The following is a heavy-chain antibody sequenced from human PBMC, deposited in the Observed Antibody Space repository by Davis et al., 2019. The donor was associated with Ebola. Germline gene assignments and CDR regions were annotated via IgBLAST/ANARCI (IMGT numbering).Heavy chain of an antibody. CDR3: AREIAARPIDY. CDR2: INPSGGST. V-gene: IGHV1-46*01. Sequence: AASVKVSCKASGYTFTSYYMHWVRQAPGQGLEWMGIINPSGGSTSYAQKFQGRVTMTRDTSTSTAYMELRSLRSDDTAVYYCAREIAARPIDYWGQGTLVTVSS. D-gene: IGHD6-6*01. J-gene: IGHJ4*02. CDR1: GYTFTSYY.